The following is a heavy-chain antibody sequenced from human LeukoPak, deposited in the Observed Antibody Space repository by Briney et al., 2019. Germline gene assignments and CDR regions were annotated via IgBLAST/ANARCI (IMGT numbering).Heavy chain of an antibody. CDR2: IKQDGSEN. D-gene: IGHD3-3*01. J-gene: IGHJ4*02. CDR3: ASAAGGEWLFLDY. CDR1: GFTFSSYW. V-gene: IGHV3-7*01. Sequence: GGSLRLSCAASGFTFSSYWMSWARQAPGKGLEWVANIKQDGSENYYVDSVKGRFTISRDNAKNSLYLQMNSLRAEDTAVYYCASAAGGEWLFLDYWGQGTLVTVSS.